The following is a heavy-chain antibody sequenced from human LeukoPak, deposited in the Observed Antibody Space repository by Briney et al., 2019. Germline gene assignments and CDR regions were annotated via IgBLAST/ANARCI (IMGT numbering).Heavy chain of an antibody. CDR2: ISGSGGST. V-gene: IGHV3-23*01. D-gene: IGHD3-22*01. CDR1: GFTFSNYA. J-gene: IGHJ4*02. Sequence: GGSLRLSCAASGFTFSNYAMSWVRQAPGKGLEWVSAISGSGGSTYYADSVKGRFTTSRDNSKNTLNLQMNSLRAEDTAVYYCARDLYRIVVVPHYFDYWGQGTLVTVSS. CDR3: ARDLYRIVVVPHYFDY.